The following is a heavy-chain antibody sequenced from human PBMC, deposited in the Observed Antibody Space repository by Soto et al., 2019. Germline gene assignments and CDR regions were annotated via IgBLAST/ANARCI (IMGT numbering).Heavy chain of an antibody. V-gene: IGHV3-23*01. CDR3: AMARGWPPWHSDF. J-gene: IGHJ2*01. CDR2: ISVYGGTR. Sequence: EVQLLESGGGLVQPGGSLRLSCAASGSSFSSYGMSWVRQAPGKGLEWVSTISVYGGTRYYVASVKGRFSISGGSSKGTLYLQMNSLRAEDTALYYRAMARGWPPWHSDFWGRGTLVTVSS. D-gene: IGHD6-19*01. CDR1: GSSFSSYG.